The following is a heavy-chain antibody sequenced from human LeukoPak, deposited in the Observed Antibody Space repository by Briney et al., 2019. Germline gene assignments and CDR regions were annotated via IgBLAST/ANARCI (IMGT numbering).Heavy chain of an antibody. CDR1: GFTFSSYA. D-gene: IGHD2-21*02. CDR2: ISGSGGNT. V-gene: IGHV3-23*01. J-gene: IGHJ4*02. CDR3: AKGRTTVVVTAIPN. Sequence: GGSLRLSCAASGFTFSSYAMSWVRQAPGKGLEWVSGISGSGGNTYNADSVKGRFTISRDNSKNTLYLQMNSLRTEDTAVYYCAKGRTTVVVTAIPNWGQGTLVTVSS.